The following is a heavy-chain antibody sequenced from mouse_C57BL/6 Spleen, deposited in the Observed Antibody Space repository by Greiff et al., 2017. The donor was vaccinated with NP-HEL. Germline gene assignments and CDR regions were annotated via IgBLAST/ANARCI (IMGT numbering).Heavy chain of an antibody. CDR2: INPSNGGT. V-gene: IGHV1-53*01. CDR1: GYTFTSYW. Sequence: QVQLQESGTELVKPGASVKLSCKASGYTFTSYWMHWVKQRPGQGLEWIGNINPSNGGTNYNEKFKSKATLTVDKSSSTAYMQLSSLTSEDSAVYYCARGGIYYAMDDWGKGTSVTVSS. J-gene: IGHJ4*01. D-gene: IGHD2-14*01. CDR3: ARGGIYYAMDD.